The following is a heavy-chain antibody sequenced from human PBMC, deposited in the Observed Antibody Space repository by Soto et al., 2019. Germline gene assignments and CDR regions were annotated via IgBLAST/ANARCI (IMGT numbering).Heavy chain of an antibody. Sequence: GGSLRLSCTASGFTFSSYGMGWVRQAPGKGLQWVSTIRGDGGQTHYTDSVKGRFSISRDNSKNTVYLQMDSLRAEDTAMYFCARDVGLDSDDFYAYWGQGTQVTVSS. J-gene: IGHJ4*02. CDR3: ARDVGLDSDDFYAY. V-gene: IGHV3-23*01. CDR2: IRGDGGQT. CDR1: GFTFSSYG. D-gene: IGHD3-9*01.